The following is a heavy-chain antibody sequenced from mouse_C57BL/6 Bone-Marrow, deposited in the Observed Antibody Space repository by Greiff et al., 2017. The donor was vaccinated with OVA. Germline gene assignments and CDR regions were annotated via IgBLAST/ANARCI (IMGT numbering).Heavy chain of an antibody. V-gene: IGHV1-26*01. CDR1: GYTFTDYY. D-gene: IGHD1-1*02. J-gene: IGHJ2*01. CDR2: INPNNGGT. CDR3: ALVGRMDY. Sequence: VQLQQSGPELVKPGASVKISCKASGYTFTDYYMNWVKQSHGKSLEWIGDINPNNGGTSYNQKFKGKATLTVDKSSSTAYMELRSLTSEDSAVYDCALVGRMDYWGQGTTLTVSS.